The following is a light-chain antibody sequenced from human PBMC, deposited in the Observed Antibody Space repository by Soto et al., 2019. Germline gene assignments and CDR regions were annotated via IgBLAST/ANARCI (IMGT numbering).Light chain of an antibody. J-gene: IGLJ3*02. V-gene: IGLV2-8*01. CDR2: EVS. Sequence: QSALTQSPSASGSPGQSVTISCTGTSSDVGGDNYVSWYQHHPGKAPKLIIYEVSKRPSGVPDRFSGSKSGNTASLTVSGLQAEDEAVYYCSSTAGNNNLVFGGGTKLTVL. CDR1: SSDVGGDNY. CDR3: SSTAGNNNLV.